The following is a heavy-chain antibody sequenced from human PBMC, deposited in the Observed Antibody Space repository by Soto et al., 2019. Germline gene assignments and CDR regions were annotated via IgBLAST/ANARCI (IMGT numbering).Heavy chain of an antibody. CDR1: GGSISSYY. D-gene: IGHD3-10*01. Sequence: PSETLSLTCTVSGGSISSYYWSWIRQPPGKGLEWIGYINYSGNTDYNPSLKSRVTISVDTSRNQFSLKLTSVIAADTAVYYCARGLSSGLRFYYYGMDVWGHGTTVTVSS. J-gene: IGHJ6*02. V-gene: IGHV4-59*01. CDR2: INYSGNT. CDR3: ARGLSSGLRFYYYGMDV.